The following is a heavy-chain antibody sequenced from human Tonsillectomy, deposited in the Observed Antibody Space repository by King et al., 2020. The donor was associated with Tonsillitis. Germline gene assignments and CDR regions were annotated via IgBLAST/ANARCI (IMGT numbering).Heavy chain of an antibody. D-gene: IGHD3-22*01. CDR2: ILYDGSNK. J-gene: IGHJ4*02. CDR3: AKDNRDYASTGYYDFDY. V-gene: IGHV3-30*18. CDR1: GFSFSNYG. Sequence: VQLVESGGGVVQPGRSLRLSCAASGFSFSNYGMHWVRQAPGKGLEWVAGILYDGSNKYYADSVRGRFSISRDNSKNTLFLQMNSLRAEDTAVYYCAKDNRDYASTGYYDFDYWGQGTLVTVSS.